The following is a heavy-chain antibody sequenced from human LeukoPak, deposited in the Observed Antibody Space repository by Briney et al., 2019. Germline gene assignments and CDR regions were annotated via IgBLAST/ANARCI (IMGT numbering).Heavy chain of an antibody. CDR2: INPNSGAT. CDR3: ARVGDFWSGSDY. J-gene: IGHJ4*02. V-gene: IGHV1-2*06. CDR1: GYTFTGYY. D-gene: IGHD3-3*01. Sequence: ASVKVSCKASGYTFTGYYMHWVRQAPGQGLEWMGRINPNSGATNYAPKSQGRVTIPRDTSISTAYMELSRLRSDDTAVYYCARVGDFWSGSDYWGQGTLVTVS.